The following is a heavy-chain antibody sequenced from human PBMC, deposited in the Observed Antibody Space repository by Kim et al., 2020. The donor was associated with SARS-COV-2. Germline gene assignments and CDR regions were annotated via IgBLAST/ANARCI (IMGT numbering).Heavy chain of an antibody. J-gene: IGHJ4*02. D-gene: IGHD2-15*01. Sequence: GGSLRLSCVVSGFSFTTNWMSWVRQALGKGLEWVAKIKEDGTEKYYGYSVEGRFTISRDNAKNSLYLQMNSLSAEDTAVYYCARDRRYSLDYWGQGTLVTVSS. V-gene: IGHV3-7*01. CDR2: IKEDGTEK. CDR1: GFSFTTNW. CDR3: ARDRRYSLDY.